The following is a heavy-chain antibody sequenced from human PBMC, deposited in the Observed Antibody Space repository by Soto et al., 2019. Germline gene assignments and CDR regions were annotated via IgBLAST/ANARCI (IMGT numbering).Heavy chain of an antibody. Sequence: QVQLVESGGGVVQPGRSLRLSCAASGFTFSSYAMHWVRQAPGKGLEWVAVISYDGSNKYYADSVKGRFTISRDNSKNTLYLQMNSLRAEDTAVYYCARDQVRYFDWPTFDYWGQGTLVTVSS. CDR1: GFTFSSYA. V-gene: IGHV3-30-3*01. CDR3: ARDQVRYFDWPTFDY. CDR2: ISYDGSNK. J-gene: IGHJ4*02. D-gene: IGHD3-9*01.